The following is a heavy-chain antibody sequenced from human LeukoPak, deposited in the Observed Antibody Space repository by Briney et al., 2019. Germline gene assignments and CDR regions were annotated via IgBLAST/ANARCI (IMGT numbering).Heavy chain of an antibody. J-gene: IGHJ4*02. V-gene: IGHV3-21*01. D-gene: IGHD5-18*01. CDR1: GFTFTSYG. CDR2: ISSSSSYI. CDR3: ARGRGYNYGVYFDN. Sequence: PGGSLRLSCAASGFTFTSYGMSWVRQAPGKGLEWVSSISSSSSYIYYADSVKGRFTISRDNAKDSLYLQMNSLRVEDTAVYYCARGRGYNYGVYFDNWGQGTLVTVSS.